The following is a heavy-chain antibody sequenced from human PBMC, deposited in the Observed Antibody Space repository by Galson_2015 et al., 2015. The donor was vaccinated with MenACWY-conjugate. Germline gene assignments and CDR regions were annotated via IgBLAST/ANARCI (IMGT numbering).Heavy chain of an antibody. V-gene: IGHV3-7*03. Sequence: SLRLSCAASGFSLSHYWMSWVRQAPGKGLEWVANIKEDGSERYYVDSVKGRFTISRDNAKNSLFLQMNSLRAEDTAVYYCARPVRVRLNVSPYCLDNWGQGTLVPVSS. D-gene: IGHD3-16*01. J-gene: IGHJ4*02. CDR3: ARPVRVRLNVSPYCLDN. CDR1: GFSLSHYW. CDR2: IKEDGSER.